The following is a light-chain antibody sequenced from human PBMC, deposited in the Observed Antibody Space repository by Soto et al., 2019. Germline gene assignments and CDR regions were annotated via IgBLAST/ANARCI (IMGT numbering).Light chain of an antibody. J-gene: IGLJ1*01. V-gene: IGLV3-21*02. Sequence: SYELTHPPSVSVSPGQTASITCGGDNIGTKSVHWYQQRPGQAPVLVVYDDKKRPSGIPERFSGSNSGNTATLTISRVETGDEADYYCQVCERFSDHNFVFGDGTKVTVL. CDR1: NIGTKS. CDR2: DDK. CDR3: QVCERFSDHNFV.